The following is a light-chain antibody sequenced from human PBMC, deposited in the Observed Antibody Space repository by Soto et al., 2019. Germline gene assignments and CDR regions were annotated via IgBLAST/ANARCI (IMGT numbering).Light chain of an antibody. CDR1: QSISNNY. J-gene: IGKJ3*01. CDR3: QQYGTSPIT. V-gene: IGKV3-20*01. CDR2: DAS. Sequence: EIVLTQSPGTLALSPGERATLSCRASQSISNNYFAWFQQRPGQAPRLLIYDASSRATGIPDRFSGSGSGTDFTLTISRLEPEDFAVYYCQQYGTSPITFGPWTKVDIK.